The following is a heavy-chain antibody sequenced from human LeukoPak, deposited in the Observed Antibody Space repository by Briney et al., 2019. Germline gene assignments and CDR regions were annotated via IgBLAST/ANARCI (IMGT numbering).Heavy chain of an antibody. CDR3: TRRVGDYAWFDP. CDR1: GFTFSGSA. D-gene: IGHD4-17*01. CDR2: IRSKANSYAT. V-gene: IGHV3-73*01. Sequence: GGSLRLSCAASGFTFSGSAMHWVRQASGKGLEWVGRIRSKANSYATAYAASVKGRFTISRDDSKNTAYLQMNSLKTEDTAVYYCTRRVGDYAWFDPWGQGALVTVSS. J-gene: IGHJ5*02.